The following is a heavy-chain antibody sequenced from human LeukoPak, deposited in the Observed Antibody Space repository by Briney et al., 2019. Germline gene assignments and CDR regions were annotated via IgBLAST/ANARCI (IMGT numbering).Heavy chain of an antibody. D-gene: IGHD6-13*01. Sequence: ASVKASCKASGYTFTDYYIHWVRQAPGQDFEWMGWINPKSGGTEYAQKFQGRVTMTRDPSLSTAYMELSRLRSDDTAVFYCARASTVAGNHRPFDYWGQGTLVTVSS. V-gene: IGHV1-2*02. CDR1: GYTFTDYY. CDR3: ARASTVAGNHRPFDY. J-gene: IGHJ4*02. CDR2: INPKSGGT.